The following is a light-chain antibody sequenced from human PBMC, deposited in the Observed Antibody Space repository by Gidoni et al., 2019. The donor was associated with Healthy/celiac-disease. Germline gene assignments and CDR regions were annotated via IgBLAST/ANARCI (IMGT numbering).Light chain of an antibody. V-gene: IGKV3-20*01. Sequence: EIVLTQSPGTLSLSPGERATLSCRASPSVSSSYLAWYQQKPCQAPRLLIYDASSSATGIPDRFSGSGSGTDFTLTISRMEPEDFAVYYCQQYGSSPLTFGGGTKVEIK. CDR1: PSVSSSY. CDR3: QQYGSSPLT. CDR2: DAS. J-gene: IGKJ4*01.